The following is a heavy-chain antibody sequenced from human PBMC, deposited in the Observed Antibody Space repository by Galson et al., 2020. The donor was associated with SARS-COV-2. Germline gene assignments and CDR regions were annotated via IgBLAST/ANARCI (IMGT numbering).Heavy chain of an antibody. J-gene: IGHJ4*02. Sequence: GESLKISCAASGFTFSSYGMHWVRQAPGKGLEWVAVISYDGSNKYYADSVKGRFTISRDNSKNTLYLQMNSLRAEDTAVYYCARDLAQQLARNYYFDYWGQGTLVTVSS. CDR1: GFTFSSYG. CDR2: ISYDGSNK. D-gene: IGHD6-13*01. V-gene: IGHV3-30*03. CDR3: ARDLAQQLARNYYFDY.